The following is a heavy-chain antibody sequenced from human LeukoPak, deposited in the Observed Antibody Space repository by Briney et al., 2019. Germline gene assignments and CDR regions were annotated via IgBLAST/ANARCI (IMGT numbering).Heavy chain of an antibody. D-gene: IGHD3-10*01. CDR1: GGSLSSYY. V-gene: IGHV4-4*07. J-gene: IGHJ5*02. CDR2: IYTSGST. Sequence: PSETLSLTCTVSGGSLSSYYWSWIRQPAGKGLEWIGRIYTSGSTNYNPSLKSRVTVSVDTSKNQFSLKLSSVTAADTAVYYCAGEALYGTGSYYPHWFDPWGQGTLVTVSS. CDR3: AGEALYGTGSYYPHWFDP.